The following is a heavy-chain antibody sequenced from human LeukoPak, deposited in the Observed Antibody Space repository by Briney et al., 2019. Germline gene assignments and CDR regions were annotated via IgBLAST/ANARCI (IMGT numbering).Heavy chain of an antibody. CDR3: ARDLYSGYDKDY. Sequence: GGSLRLSCAASGFTFSIYSMNWVRQAPGKGLEWVSSISSSSSYIYYADSVTGRFTISRDNAKNSLYLQMNSLRAEDTAVYYCARDLYSGYDKDYWGQGTLVTVSS. V-gene: IGHV3-21*01. J-gene: IGHJ4*02. CDR2: ISSSSSYI. D-gene: IGHD5-12*01. CDR1: GFTFSIYS.